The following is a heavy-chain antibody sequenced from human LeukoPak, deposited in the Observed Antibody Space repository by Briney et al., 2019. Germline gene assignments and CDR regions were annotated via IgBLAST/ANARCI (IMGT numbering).Heavy chain of an antibody. J-gene: IGHJ4*02. D-gene: IGHD5-12*01. V-gene: IGHV3-23*01. CDR1: GFTFSSYT. Sequence: GGSLRLSCAASGFTFSSYTMSWVRQAPGKGLEWVSGISDSADSTYYADSVKGRFTISRDNSKSTLYLQMNSLRAEDTAIYYCANTKIVATFFDYWGQGTLVTVSS. CDR3: ANTKIVATFFDY. CDR2: ISDSADST.